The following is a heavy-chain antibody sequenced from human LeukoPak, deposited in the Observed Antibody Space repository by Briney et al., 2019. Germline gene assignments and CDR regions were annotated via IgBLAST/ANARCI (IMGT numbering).Heavy chain of an antibody. CDR1: GFTFRSFG. V-gene: IGHV3-30*02. CDR3: AKGYGESHFDS. CDR2: IRFDGSNQ. Sequence: GGSLRLSCAASGFTFRSFGMHLVRQAPGKGLEWVAFIRFDGSNQYYADSVKGRFTISRDNSNNTLFLQMNSLRVDDTAVYFCAKGYGESHFDSWGPGTLVTVSS. J-gene: IGHJ4*02. D-gene: IGHD4/OR15-4a*01.